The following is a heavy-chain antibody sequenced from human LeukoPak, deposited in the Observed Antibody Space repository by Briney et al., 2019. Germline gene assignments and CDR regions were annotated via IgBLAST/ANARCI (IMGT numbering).Heavy chain of an antibody. CDR2: ISYSGPHM. CDR3: ARERYFDY. V-gene: IGHV3-21*04. Sequence: PGGSLRLSRAASGFAFSRYSMNWVRQAPGEGLEWVSSISYSGPHMFYADSVRGRFTISRDNSKNTLYLQMNSLRAEDTAVYYCARERYFDYWGQGTLVTVSS. J-gene: IGHJ4*02. CDR1: GFAFSRYS.